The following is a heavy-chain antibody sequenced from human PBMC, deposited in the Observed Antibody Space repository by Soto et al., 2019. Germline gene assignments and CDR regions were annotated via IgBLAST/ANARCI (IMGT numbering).Heavy chain of an antibody. CDR1: GFSLSNARMG. CDR2: IFSNDEK. J-gene: IGHJ6*02. CDR3: ARSPYYYYGMDV. V-gene: IGHV2-26*01. Sequence: SGPTLVNPTETLTLTCTFSGFSLSNARMGVSWIRQPPGKALEWLAHIFSNDEKSYSTSLKSRLTISKDTSKSQVVLTMTNMDPVDTATYYCARSPYYYYGMDVWGQGTTVTVSS.